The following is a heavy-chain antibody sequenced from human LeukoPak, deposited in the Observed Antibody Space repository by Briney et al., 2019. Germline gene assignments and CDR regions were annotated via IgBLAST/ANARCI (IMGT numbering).Heavy chain of an antibody. CDR2: IYTSGST. J-gene: IGHJ3*02. CDR3: ARDDFWSGYRAFDI. V-gene: IGHV4-4*07. Sequence: PSETLSLTCTVSAGSISSYYWNWLRQSAGNGLELIGRIYTSGSTNYNPSLKSRVTMSVDTSKNQFSLKVSSVTAADTAVYYCARDDFWSGYRAFDIWGQGTRVTVSS. CDR1: AGSISSYY. D-gene: IGHD3-3*01.